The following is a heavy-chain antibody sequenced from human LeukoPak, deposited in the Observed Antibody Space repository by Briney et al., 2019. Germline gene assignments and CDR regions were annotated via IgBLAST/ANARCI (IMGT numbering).Heavy chain of an antibody. CDR1: GFIFSSYA. V-gene: IGHV3-30-3*01. CDR3: IVVIVAPFDY. D-gene: IGHD2-15*01. Sequence: AGRSLRLSCAASGFIFSSYAMHWVRQAPGKGLEWVAVISYDGSNDNYADSVKGRFTSSRDNSKNTLYLQMNSLRVEDTAVYYCIVVIVAPFDYWGQGTLVTVSS. CDR2: ISYDGSND. J-gene: IGHJ4*02.